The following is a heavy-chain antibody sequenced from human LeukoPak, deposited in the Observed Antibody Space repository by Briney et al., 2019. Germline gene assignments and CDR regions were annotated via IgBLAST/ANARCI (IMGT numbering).Heavy chain of an antibody. D-gene: IGHD3-10*01. CDR2: IIPIFGTA. V-gene: IGHV1-69*06. CDR1: GGTFSSYA. J-gene: IGHJ6*04. CDR3: ARAVEVRSSRYYYYGMDV. Sequence: GASVKVSCKASGGTFSSYAISWVRQAPGHGLEWMGGIIPIFGTANYAQKFQGRVTITADKSTSTAYMELSSLRSEDTAVYYCARAVEVRSSRYYYYGMDVWGKGTTVTVSS.